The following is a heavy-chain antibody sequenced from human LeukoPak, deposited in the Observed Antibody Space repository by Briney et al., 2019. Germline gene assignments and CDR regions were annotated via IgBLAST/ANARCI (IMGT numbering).Heavy chain of an antibody. J-gene: IGHJ5*02. D-gene: IGHD6-13*01. V-gene: IGHV4-4*07. CDR2: IYTSGST. Sequence: NPSETLSLTCTVSGGSISSYYWSWIRQPAGKGLEWIGRIYTSGSTNYNPSLKSRVTMSVDTSKNLFSLKLSSVTAADTAVYYCARDSEIGAGEGWFDPWGQGTLVTVSS. CDR3: ARDSEIGAGEGWFDP. CDR1: GGSISSYY.